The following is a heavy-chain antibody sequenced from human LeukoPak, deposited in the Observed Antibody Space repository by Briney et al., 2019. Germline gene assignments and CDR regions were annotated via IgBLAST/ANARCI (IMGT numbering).Heavy chain of an antibody. V-gene: IGHV4-59*06. D-gene: IGHD4-23*01. CDR1: GGSISSYH. J-gene: IGHJ2*01. CDR3: ARDRYTVVSWYFDL. CDR2: IYYSGST. Sequence: SETLSLTCTVSGGSISSYHWSWIRQHPGKGLEWIGYIYYSGSTYYNPSLKSRVTISVDTSKNQFSLKLSSVTAADTAVYYCARDRYTVVSWYFDLWGRGTLVTVSS.